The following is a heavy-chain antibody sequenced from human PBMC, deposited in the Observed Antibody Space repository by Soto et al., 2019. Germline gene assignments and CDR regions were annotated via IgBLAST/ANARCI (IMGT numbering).Heavy chain of an antibody. D-gene: IGHD6-19*01. CDR2: IRDETEGLTT. J-gene: IGHJ4*02. Sequence: EVQXVXSGGXLVTPGXXLRLXCAAXGFSFNNAWLNWVRQAPGKXXXXXGRIRDETEGLTTEYAAPVKSRFXIXXXXXXXXXXXXXXXXXIDDTAVYYCTTWYVSGGWYPFDYWGQGTLVTVSS. CDR3: TTWYVSGGWYPFDY. V-gene: IGHV3-15*01. CDR1: GFSFNNAW.